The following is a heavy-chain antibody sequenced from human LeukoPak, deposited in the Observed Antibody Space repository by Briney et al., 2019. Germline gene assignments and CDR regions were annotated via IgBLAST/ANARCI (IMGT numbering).Heavy chain of an antibody. V-gene: IGHV1-24*01. Sequence: ASVKVSCKVSGYTLTELSMHWVRQAPGKGLEWMGGFDPEDGETIYAQKFQGRVTMTEDTSTDTAYMELSSLRSEDTAVYYCATDFYCSSTSCYYAFDIWGQGTMVTVSS. CDR2: FDPEDGET. J-gene: IGHJ3*02. CDR3: ATDFYCSSTSCYYAFDI. CDR1: GYTLTELS. D-gene: IGHD2-2*01.